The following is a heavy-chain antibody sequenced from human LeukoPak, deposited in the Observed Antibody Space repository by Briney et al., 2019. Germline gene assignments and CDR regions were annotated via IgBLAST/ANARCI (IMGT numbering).Heavy chain of an antibody. J-gene: IGHJ4*02. CDR1: GYTFTSYD. D-gene: IGHD3-3*01. CDR3: ARGGGYYTPGGYYFDY. CDR2: MNPNSGNT. Sequence: ASVKVSCKASGYTFTSYDINWVRQATGQGLEWMGWMNPNSGNTGYAQKFQGRVTITRNTSISTAYMELSSLRSEDTAVYYCARGGGYYTPGGYYFDYWGQGTLVTVSS. V-gene: IGHV1-8*01.